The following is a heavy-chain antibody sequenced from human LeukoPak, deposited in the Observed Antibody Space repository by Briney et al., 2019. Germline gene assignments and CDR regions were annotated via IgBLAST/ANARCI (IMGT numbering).Heavy chain of an antibody. CDR2: ISYDGSNK. V-gene: IGHV3-30*18. CDR1: GFTFSSYG. Sequence: PGGSLRLSCAASGFTFSSYGMHWVRQAPGKGLEWVAVISYDGSNKYYADSVKGRFTISRDNSKNTLYLQMNSLRAEDTAVYYCAKATSGSYVFGLDYWGQGTLVTVSS. D-gene: IGHD1-26*01. J-gene: IGHJ4*02. CDR3: AKATSGSYVFGLDY.